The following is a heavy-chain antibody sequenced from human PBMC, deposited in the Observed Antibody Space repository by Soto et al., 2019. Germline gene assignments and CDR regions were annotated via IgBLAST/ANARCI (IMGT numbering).Heavy chain of an antibody. CDR3: ARDYGDTAGGYYFDF. CDR2: VYHSGSI. Sequence: TLSLTCAVSSGSITSTHWWSWVRQSPGKGLEWIGEVYHSGSINYNPSFTSRLTISVDKSRSQFSLKLNSVTAADTAVYYCARDYGDTAGGYYFDFWGLGTLVTVSS. CDR1: SGSITSTHW. D-gene: IGHD4-17*01. J-gene: IGHJ4*02. V-gene: IGHV4-4*02.